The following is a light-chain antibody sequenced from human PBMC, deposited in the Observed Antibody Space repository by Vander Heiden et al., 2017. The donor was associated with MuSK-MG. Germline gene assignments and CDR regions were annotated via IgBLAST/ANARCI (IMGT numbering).Light chain of an antibody. Sequence: QSVFTQPPTVSAARGQEDTISCSGSAPNIGKNYVSWARQLRGTPPNLLIIYNDKRPSGIPDRFSGATSGTSATLGITALQPADEADYYCETWGSSRRAVLFGGGTKLTVL. V-gene: IGLV1-51*01. CDR2: YND. CDR3: ETWGSSRRAVL. CDR1: APNIGKNY. J-gene: IGLJ2*01.